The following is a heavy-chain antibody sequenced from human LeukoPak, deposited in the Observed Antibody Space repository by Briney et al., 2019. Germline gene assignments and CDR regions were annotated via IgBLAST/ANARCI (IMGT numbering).Heavy chain of an antibody. CDR3: ARVPGNYYDSSGNFDY. V-gene: IGHV4-34*01. CDR1: GGSFNGYY. J-gene: IGHJ4*02. CDR2: INHSGST. Sequence: PSETLSLTCAVYGGSFNGYYWSWIRQPPGKGLEWIGEINHSGSTNYNPSLKSRVTISIDTSKNQFSLKLSSVTAADTAVYYCARVPGNYYDSSGNFDYWGQGTLVTVSS. D-gene: IGHD3-22*01.